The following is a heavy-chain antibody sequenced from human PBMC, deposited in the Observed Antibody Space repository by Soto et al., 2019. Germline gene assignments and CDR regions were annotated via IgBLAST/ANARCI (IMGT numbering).Heavy chain of an antibody. J-gene: IGHJ5*02. CDR3: ARERPDVTVVPGGDQPMFDL. CDR1: GFTFSRHW. D-gene: IGHD2-2*01. CDR2: INSDGSSI. V-gene: IGHV3-74*03. Sequence: EVQLVESGGGLVQPGGSLRLSCAASGFTFSRHWMHWVRQAPGKGLVWLSRINSDGSSIAYADSVKGRFTISRDKAKNTLYLQMNKLGAEETAVYFCARERPDVTVVPGGDQPMFDLWGQGAPVTVSS.